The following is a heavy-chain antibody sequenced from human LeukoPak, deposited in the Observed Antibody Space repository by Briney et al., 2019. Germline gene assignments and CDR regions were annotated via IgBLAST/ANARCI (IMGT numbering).Heavy chain of an antibody. CDR3: AKDIGSTSWRGYFDY. J-gene: IGHJ4*02. Sequence: GGSLRLSCAASGFTFSSYAMHWVRQAPGKGLEWVAVISYDGSNKYYADSVKGRFTISRDNSKNTLYLQMNSLRAEDTAVYYCAKDIGSTSWRGYFDYWGQGTLVTVSS. V-gene: IGHV3-30-3*01. CDR2: ISYDGSNK. D-gene: IGHD2-2*01. CDR1: GFTFSSYA.